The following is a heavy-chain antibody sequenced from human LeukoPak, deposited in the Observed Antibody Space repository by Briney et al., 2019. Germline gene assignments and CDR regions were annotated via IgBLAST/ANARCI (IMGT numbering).Heavy chain of an antibody. V-gene: IGHV3-21*01. CDR2: ISSSSSYI. CDR1: GFTFGSYS. Sequence: GSLRLSCAASGFTFGSYSMNWVRQAPGKGLEWVSSISSSSSYIYYADSVKGRFTISRDNAKNSLYLQMNSPRAEDTAVYYCARDLTAVAGYFDYWGQGTLVTVSS. D-gene: IGHD6-19*01. J-gene: IGHJ4*02. CDR3: ARDLTAVAGYFDY.